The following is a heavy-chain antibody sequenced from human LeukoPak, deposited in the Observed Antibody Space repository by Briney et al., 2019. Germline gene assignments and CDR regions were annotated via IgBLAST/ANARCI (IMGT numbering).Heavy chain of an antibody. CDR3: ARARRREDLYAIAFDI. Sequence: PGGSLRLSCAASGFTFSSYSMNWVRQAPGKGLEWVSSISSSSSYIYYADSVKGRFTISRDNAKNSLYLQMNSLRAEDTAVYYCARARRREDLYAIAFDIWGQGTMVTVSS. J-gene: IGHJ3*02. V-gene: IGHV3-21*01. CDR1: GFTFSSYS. CDR2: ISSSSSYI. D-gene: IGHD2-8*01.